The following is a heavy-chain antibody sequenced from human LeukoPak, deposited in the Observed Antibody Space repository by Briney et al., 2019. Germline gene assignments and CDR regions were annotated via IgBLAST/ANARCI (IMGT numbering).Heavy chain of an antibody. J-gene: IGHJ4*02. Sequence: SETLSLTCAVYGGSFSGYYWSWIRQPPGKGLEWIGEINHSGSTNYNPSLKSRVTISVDTSKNQFSLKLSSVTAADTAVYYCARHEYSSSSDYFDYWGQGTLVTVSA. D-gene: IGHD6-6*01. CDR2: INHSGST. CDR3: ARHEYSSSSDYFDY. V-gene: IGHV4-34*01. CDR1: GGSFSGYY.